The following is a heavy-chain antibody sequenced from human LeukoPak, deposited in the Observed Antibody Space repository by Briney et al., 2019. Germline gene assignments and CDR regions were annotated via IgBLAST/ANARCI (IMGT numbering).Heavy chain of an antibody. D-gene: IGHD1-1*01. Sequence: SETLSLTCTVSGGSISHTNYYWGWIRQPPGKGLEWIGSLYFSGSTYYSSSLKSRVTISLDNSRNQFSLKVTSVTAADTAVYYCARDRGTWNDDGFDYWGQGTLVTVSS. CDR2: LYFSGST. CDR3: ARDRGTWNDDGFDY. CDR1: GGSISHTNYY. J-gene: IGHJ4*02. V-gene: IGHV4-39*07.